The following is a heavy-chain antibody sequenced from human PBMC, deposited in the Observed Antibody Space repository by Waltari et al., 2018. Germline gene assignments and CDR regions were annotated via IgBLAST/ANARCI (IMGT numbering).Heavy chain of an antibody. V-gene: IGHV4-31*03. CDR3: ARALQTYYYDSSGYFDY. D-gene: IGHD3-22*01. CDR1: GGSISSGGYY. Sequence: QVQLQESGPGLVKPSQTLSLTCTVSGGSISSGGYYWSWIRQHPGKGLEWIGYIYYSGRTYYNPSLKSRVTISVDTSKNQFSLKLSSVTAADTAVYYCARALQTYYYDSSGYFDYWGQGTLVTVSS. J-gene: IGHJ4*02. CDR2: IYYSGRT.